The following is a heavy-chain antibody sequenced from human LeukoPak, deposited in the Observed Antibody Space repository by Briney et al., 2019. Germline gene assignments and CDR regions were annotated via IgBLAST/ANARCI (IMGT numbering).Heavy chain of an antibody. Sequence: SETLSLTCTVSGGSISSYYWSWIRQPPGKGLEWIGYIYYSGSTNYNPSLKSRVTISVDTSKNQFSLKLSSVTAADTAVYYCARVSAYCSSTSCPQYYFDYWGQGTLVTVSS. J-gene: IGHJ4*02. CDR1: GGSISSYY. V-gene: IGHV4-59*01. CDR2: IYYSGST. D-gene: IGHD2-2*01. CDR3: ARVSAYCSSTSCPQYYFDY.